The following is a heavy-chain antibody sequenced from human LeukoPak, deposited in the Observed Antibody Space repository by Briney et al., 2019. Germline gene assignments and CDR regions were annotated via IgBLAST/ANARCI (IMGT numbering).Heavy chain of an antibody. Sequence: GGSLRLSCAASGFTFSSYWMSWIRQAPGKGLEWVANIKQDGSEKEYVGSVKGRFTISRDNAKNSLYLQMNSLRAEDTAVYYCAREGRGGFDVWGQGTMVTVSS. J-gene: IGHJ3*01. V-gene: IGHV3-7*01. CDR2: IKQDGSEK. D-gene: IGHD6-25*01. CDR3: AREGRGGFDV. CDR1: GFTFSSYW.